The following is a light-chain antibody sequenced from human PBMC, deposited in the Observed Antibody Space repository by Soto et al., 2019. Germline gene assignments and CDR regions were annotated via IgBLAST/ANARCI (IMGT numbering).Light chain of an antibody. V-gene: IGLV2-14*01. J-gene: IGLJ1*01. CDR1: SSDVGGYNY. CDR2: EVT. CDR3: SSYTSSSTLYV. Sequence: QAVVTQPASVSGSPGQSITISCTGTSSDVGGYNYVSWYKQHPGKAPKLMIYEVTNRPSGVSNRFSGSKSGNTASLTISGLQAEDEADYYCSSYTSSSTLYVFGTGTKLTVL.